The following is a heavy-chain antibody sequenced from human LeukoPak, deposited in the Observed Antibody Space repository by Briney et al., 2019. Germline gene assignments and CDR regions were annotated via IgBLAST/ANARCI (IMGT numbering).Heavy chain of an antibody. D-gene: IGHD6-19*01. CDR1: GGSISSDNW. CDR3: ARGLYGSDSY. J-gene: IGHJ4*02. Sequence: SETLSLTCAVSGGSISSDNWWIWVRQPPGKGLEWIGEIYHSGRANYNPSLKSRVDMSVDKSKNQFSLSLSSVTAADTAVYHCARGLYGSDSYWGQGNLVTVSS. CDR2: IYHSGRA. V-gene: IGHV4-4*02.